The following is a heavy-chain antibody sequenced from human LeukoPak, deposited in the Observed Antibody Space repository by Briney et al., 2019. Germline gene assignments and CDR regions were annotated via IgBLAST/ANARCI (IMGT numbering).Heavy chain of an antibody. V-gene: IGHV4-34*01. J-gene: IGHJ4*02. CDR1: GGSFSGYY. CDR2: ISSSKGA. D-gene: IGHD4-17*01. Sequence: PSETLSLTCAVYGGSFSGYYWSWIRQPPGKGLEWIGTISSSKGAYYNTSFKSRVTMSLDTSKSQFSLKLTSVTAADTAVYFCARGLVDYELPKGYIDYRGQGTLVTVSS. CDR3: ARGLVDYELPKGYIDY.